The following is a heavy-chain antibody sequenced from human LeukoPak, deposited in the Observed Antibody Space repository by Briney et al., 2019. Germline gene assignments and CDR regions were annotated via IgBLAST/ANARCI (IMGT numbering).Heavy chain of an antibody. V-gene: IGHV4-59*01. D-gene: IGHD5-18*01. CDR3: ARYSYGLATRHYYYGMDV. Sequence: SETLSLTCTVSGGSISSYYWSWIRQPPGKGLEWIGYIYYSGSTNYNPSLKSRVTISVDTSKNQFSLKLSSVAAADTAVYYCARYSYGLATRHYYYGMDVWGQGTTVTVSS. J-gene: IGHJ6*02. CDR2: IYYSGST. CDR1: GGSISSYY.